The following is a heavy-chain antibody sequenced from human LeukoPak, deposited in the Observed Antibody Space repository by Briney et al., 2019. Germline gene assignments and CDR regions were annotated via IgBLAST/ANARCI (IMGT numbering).Heavy chain of an antibody. CDR3: ARDMYGDYGDFYYGMDV. CDR1: GFTFSSYA. CDR2: ISYDGSNK. V-gene: IGHV3-30*04. D-gene: IGHD4-17*01. J-gene: IGHJ6*02. Sequence: GRSLRLSCAASGFTFSSYAMHWVRQAPGKGLEWVAVISYDGSNKYYADSVKGRFTISRDNSKNTLYLQMNSLRAEDTAVYYCARDMYGDYGDFYYGMDVWGQGTTVTVSS.